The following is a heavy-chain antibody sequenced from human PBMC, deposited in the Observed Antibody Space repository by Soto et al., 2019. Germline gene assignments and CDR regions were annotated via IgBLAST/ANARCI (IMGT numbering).Heavy chain of an antibody. Sequence: SETLSLTCTVSGGSISPYYWSWIRQPPGKGLEWIGFIYYSGTTNYNPSLKSRVTISVDTSKNQFSLKLSSVTAADTAVYYCARVVVVIPPGYYYAMDVWGQGTTVTVSS. CDR2: IYYSGTT. D-gene: IGHD3-22*01. CDR1: GGSISPYY. CDR3: ARVVVVIPPGYYYAMDV. J-gene: IGHJ6*02. V-gene: IGHV4-59*12.